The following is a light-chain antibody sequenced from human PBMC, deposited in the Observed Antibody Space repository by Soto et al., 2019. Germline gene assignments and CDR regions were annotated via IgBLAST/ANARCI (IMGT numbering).Light chain of an antibody. Sequence: DIHMTQSPSTLSLSLGDRVTITFLASQTISSWLAWYQQKPGKAPKLLIYKASTLKSGAPSRFSGSGSGTEFTLTISSLQPDDFATYYCQHYNSYSEAFGQGTKVDIK. CDR2: KAS. CDR1: QTISSW. V-gene: IGKV1-5*03. CDR3: QHYNSYSEA. J-gene: IGKJ1*01.